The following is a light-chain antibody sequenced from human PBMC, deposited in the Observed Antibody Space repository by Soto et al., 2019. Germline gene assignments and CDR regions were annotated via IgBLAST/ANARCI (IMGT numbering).Light chain of an antibody. CDR3: QHSYNTPRT. V-gene: IGKV1-39*01. CDR2: NAS. Sequence: DIQMTQSPSSLFASVGDRLTITCRASQTISNFLNRYQQKPGRAPKLLIYNASSLQSGVPSRFSSSGSGTDFTLTISSLQPEDFATYYCQHSYNTPRTFGQGTKVDIK. J-gene: IGKJ1*01. CDR1: QTISNF.